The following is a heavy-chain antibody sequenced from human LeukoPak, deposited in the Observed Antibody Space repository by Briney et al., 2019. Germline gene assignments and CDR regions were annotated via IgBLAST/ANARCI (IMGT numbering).Heavy chain of an antibody. D-gene: IGHD6-6*01. CDR3: AKDIDSLSSSAFDY. CDR2: TNWNGGST. Sequence: GGSLRLSCAGSGFIFDDYGMSWVRQVPGKGLEWVSGTNWNGGSTSYADSVKGRFTISRDNAKNSLYLQMNSLRAEDTALYYCAKDIDSLSSSAFDYWGQGTLVTVSS. V-gene: IGHV3-20*04. CDR1: GFIFDDYG. J-gene: IGHJ4*02.